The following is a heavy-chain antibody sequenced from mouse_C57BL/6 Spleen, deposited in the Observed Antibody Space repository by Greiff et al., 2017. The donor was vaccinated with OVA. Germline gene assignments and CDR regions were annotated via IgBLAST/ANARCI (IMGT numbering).Heavy chain of an antibody. CDR3: AKQGYVYAMDY. J-gene: IGHJ4*01. D-gene: IGHD3-1*01. Sequence: QVQLKQPGAELVRPGSSVKLSCKASGYTFTSYWMHWVKQRPIQGLEWIGNIDPSDSETHYNQKFKDKATLTVDKSSSTAYMQLSSLTSEDSAVYYCAKQGYVYAMDYWGQGTSVTVSS. CDR2: IDPSDSET. CDR1: GYTFTSYW. V-gene: IGHV1-52*01.